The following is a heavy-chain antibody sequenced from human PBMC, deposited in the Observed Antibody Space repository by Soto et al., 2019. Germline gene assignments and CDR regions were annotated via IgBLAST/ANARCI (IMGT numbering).Heavy chain of an antibody. Sequence: EVQLLESGGGLEQPGGSLRLSCAASGFTFDSFAMTWVRQAPGKGLEWVSAISASGGSTFYADSVKGRFTISSDSSKNTLYLQMNSLRAEDTAVYYCARGAGMHDSWGQGTLVTVSS. CDR1: GFTFDSFA. D-gene: IGHD3-16*01. CDR3: ARGAGMHDS. V-gene: IGHV3-23*01. J-gene: IGHJ4*02. CDR2: ISASGGST.